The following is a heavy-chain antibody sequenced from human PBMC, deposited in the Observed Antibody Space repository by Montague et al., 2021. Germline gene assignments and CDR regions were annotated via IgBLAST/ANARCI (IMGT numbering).Heavy chain of an antibody. CDR2: INEDGSEK. CDR1: GITFDYYW. J-gene: IGHJ5*01. Sequence: SVILSCAASGITFDYYWIRWVRQAPVKGLEWVANINEDGSEKNYXDSVRGRFSISRDNTKNSLYLQMNSLRVEDTAVYYCARDRAAAGSWGHGTLVIVSS. V-gene: IGHV3-7*01. D-gene: IGHD6-13*01. CDR3: ARDRAAAGS.